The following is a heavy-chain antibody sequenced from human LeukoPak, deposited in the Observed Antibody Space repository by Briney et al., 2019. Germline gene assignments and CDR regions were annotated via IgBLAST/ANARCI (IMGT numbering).Heavy chain of an antibody. V-gene: IGHV3-48*01. D-gene: IGHD1-26*01. CDR3: ARDPYSGTYGNTYYYYMDV. J-gene: IGHJ6*03. CDR1: GFTFSSYS. CDR2: ISSSSSTI. Sequence: GGSLRLSCAASGFTFSSYSMNWVRQAPGKGLEWVSYISSSSSTIYYADSVKGRFTISRDNAKNSLYLQMNSLRVEDTAVYYCARDPYSGTYGNTYYYYMDVWGKGTTVTISS.